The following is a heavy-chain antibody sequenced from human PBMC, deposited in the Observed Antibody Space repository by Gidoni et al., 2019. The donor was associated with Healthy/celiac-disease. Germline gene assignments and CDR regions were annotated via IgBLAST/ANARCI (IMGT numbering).Heavy chain of an antibody. CDR2: INHSGST. Sequence: QVQLQQWGAGLLKHSETLSLTCAVYGGSFSGYYWSWIRQPPGKGLEWIGEINHSGSTNYNPSLKSRVTISVDTSKNQFSLKLSSVTAADTAVYYCARVTGTTVPYYFDYWGQGTLVTVSS. D-gene: IGHD1-7*01. J-gene: IGHJ4*02. V-gene: IGHV4-34*01. CDR3: ARVTGTTVPYYFDY. CDR1: GGSFSGYY.